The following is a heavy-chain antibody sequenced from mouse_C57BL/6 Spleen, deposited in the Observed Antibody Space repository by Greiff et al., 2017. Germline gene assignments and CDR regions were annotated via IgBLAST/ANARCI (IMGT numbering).Heavy chain of an antibody. CDR2: INPNNGGT. Sequence: VQLQQSGPELVKPGASVKMSCKASGYTFTDYNMHWVKQSHGKSLEWIGYINPNNGGTSYNQKFKGKATLTVNKSSSTAYMELRSLTSEDSAVYYCARSGGSRTAWFAYWGQGTLVTVSA. J-gene: IGHJ3*01. V-gene: IGHV1-22*01. CDR3: ARSGGSRTAWFAY. D-gene: IGHD1-1*01. CDR1: GYTFTDYN.